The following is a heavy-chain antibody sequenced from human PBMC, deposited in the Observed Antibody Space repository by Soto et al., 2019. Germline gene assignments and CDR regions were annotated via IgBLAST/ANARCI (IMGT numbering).Heavy chain of an antibody. V-gene: IGHV1-3*01. D-gene: IGHD1-26*01. J-gene: IGHJ2*01. CDR2: INAGNGNT. CDR1: GYTFTSYA. Sequence: QVQLVQSGAEVKKRGASVKVSCKASGYTFTSYATQWVRQAPGQRLEWMGWINAGNGNTKYSQKFQGRVTITRDTSASTAYMELSSLRSEDTAVYYCARGGSLYWYFDLWGRGTLVTVSS. CDR3: ARGGSLYWYFDL.